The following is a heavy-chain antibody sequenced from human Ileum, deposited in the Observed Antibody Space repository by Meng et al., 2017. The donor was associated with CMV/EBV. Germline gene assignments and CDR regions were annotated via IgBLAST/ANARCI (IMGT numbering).Heavy chain of an antibody. CDR1: GFIFSNYG. D-gene: IGHD2-2*01. CDR3: AKRLRGVAVATIDY. J-gene: IGHJ4*02. Sequence: GESLKISCAASGFIFSNYGMHWVRQAPGKGLEWVAFIRDDGSNKYYGDSVKGRFTISRDNAKNTLYLQMNSLRDEDTAVYYCAKRLRGVAVATIDYWGQGTLVTVSS. CDR2: IRDDGSNK. V-gene: IGHV3-30*02.